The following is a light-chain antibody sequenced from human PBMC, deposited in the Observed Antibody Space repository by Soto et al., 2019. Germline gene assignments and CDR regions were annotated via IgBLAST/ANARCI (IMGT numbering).Light chain of an antibody. CDR2: DAS. V-gene: IGKV1-33*01. CDR3: QQYHTLVS. CDR1: RDIRKY. Sequence: DIQMTQSPSSLSASVGDRVTITCQASRDIRKYLNWYQQKPGKAPKLLIYDASNLATGVTSTFSGIGCGTDFTFTISSLQSEDIATYYCQQYHTLVSFGGGTKVEIK. J-gene: IGKJ4*01.